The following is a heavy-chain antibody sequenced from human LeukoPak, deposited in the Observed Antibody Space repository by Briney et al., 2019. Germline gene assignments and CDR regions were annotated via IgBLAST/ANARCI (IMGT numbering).Heavy chain of an antibody. Sequence: GSLRLSCAASGFTFSNHGMTWVRQTPGMGPEWVSTISAGGGGTFYADSVKGRFTISRVNSNNTFFLQMDNLRAEDTATYYCVRGGGMTAADPWGRGTLVTVSS. CDR1: GFTFSNHG. CDR3: VRGGGMTAADP. D-gene: IGHD6-13*01. V-gene: IGHV3-23*01. CDR2: ISAGGGGT. J-gene: IGHJ5*02.